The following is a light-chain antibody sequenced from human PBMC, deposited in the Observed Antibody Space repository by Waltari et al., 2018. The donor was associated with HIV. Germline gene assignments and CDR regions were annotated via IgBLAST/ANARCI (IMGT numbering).Light chain of an antibody. CDR3: QSYDSSLSASHVV. Sequence: QSVLTQPPSVSGAPGQRVTISCTGSSSNIGAGYDVPWYQQLPGTAPKLLIYGNSNRPSGVPDRFSGSKSGTSASLAITGLQAEDEADYYCQSYDSSLSASHVVFGGGTKLTVL. CDR2: GNS. V-gene: IGLV1-40*01. CDR1: SSNIGAGYD. J-gene: IGLJ2*01.